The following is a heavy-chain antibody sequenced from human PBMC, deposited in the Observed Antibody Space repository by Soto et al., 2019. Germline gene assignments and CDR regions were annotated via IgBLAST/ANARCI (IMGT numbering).Heavy chain of an antibody. J-gene: IGHJ6*03. D-gene: IGHD2-2*01. CDR2: IKQDGSEK. V-gene: IGHV3-7*01. Sequence: GGSLRLSCAASGFTFSSYWMSWVRQAPGKGLEWVANIKQDGSEKYYVDSVKGRFTISRDNAKNSLYLQMNSLRAEDTAVYYCARVLPAAIEYYYYYYMDVWGKGTTVTVSS. CDR3: ARVLPAAIEYYYYYYMDV. CDR1: GFTFSSYW.